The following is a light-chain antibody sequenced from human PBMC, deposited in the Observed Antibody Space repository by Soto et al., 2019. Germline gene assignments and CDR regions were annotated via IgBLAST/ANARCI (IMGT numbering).Light chain of an antibody. CDR2: DAT. V-gene: IGKV1-39*01. CDR1: QTIKSY. J-gene: IGKJ1*01. Sequence: DIQLTQSPSSLSASVGDRVTIACRASQTIKSYLNWYQHKPGKAPNLLIHDATSLQTGVPSRFSGSGSGTDFTLTISRVQPEDFATYYFQQSFVTPRTFGQGTKVDIK. CDR3: QQSFVTPRT.